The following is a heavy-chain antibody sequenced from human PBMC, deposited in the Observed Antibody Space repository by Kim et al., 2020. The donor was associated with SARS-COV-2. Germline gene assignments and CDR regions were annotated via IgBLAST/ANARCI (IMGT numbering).Heavy chain of an antibody. Sequence: GGSLRLSCAASGFTFSSYSMNWVRQAPGKGLEWVSSISSSSSYIYYADSVKGRFTISRDNAKNSLYLQMNSLRAEYTAVYYCARSSSGYYGFDYWGQGTLVTVSS. D-gene: IGHD3-22*01. CDR3: ARSSSGYYGFDY. V-gene: IGHV3-21*01. J-gene: IGHJ4*02. CDR1: GFTFSSYS. CDR2: ISSSSSYI.